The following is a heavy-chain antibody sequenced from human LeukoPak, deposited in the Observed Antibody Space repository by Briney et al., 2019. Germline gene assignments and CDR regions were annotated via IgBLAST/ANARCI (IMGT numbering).Heavy chain of an antibody. J-gene: IGHJ6*04. CDR2: IHNSRST. CDR1: GGSISSSCYH. V-gene: IGHV4-39*01. D-gene: IGHD2-15*01. Sequence: PSETLSVTCTVAGGSISSSCYHWGWIRQPRVKGLEGIGIIHNSRSTYYNLSLKRRCTISVDSSKNQCSLKLSSVTAADTAVHYCARLTPFAVDVWGKGTTVTVSS. CDR3: ARLTPFAVDV.